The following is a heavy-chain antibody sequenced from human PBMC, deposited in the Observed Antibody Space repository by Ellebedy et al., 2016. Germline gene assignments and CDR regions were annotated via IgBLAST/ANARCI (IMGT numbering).Heavy chain of an antibody. D-gene: IGHD3-16*01. V-gene: IGHV3-30*03. J-gene: IGHJ4*02. Sequence: GGSLRLSCAASGFTFSSSDMHRVRQTPGKGLEWLSHDGTDGYHKYYADSVKGRFTTSRDISKNTLFLQMNSLRVEDTAVYYCTRGPTHGGFDYWGQGTLVTVSS. CDR1: GFTFSSSD. CDR2: DGTDGYHK. CDR3: TRGPTHGGFDY.